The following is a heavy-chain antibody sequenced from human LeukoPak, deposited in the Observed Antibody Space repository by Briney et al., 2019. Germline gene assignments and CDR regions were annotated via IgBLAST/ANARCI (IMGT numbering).Heavy chain of an antibody. CDR3: ARGGSHCSGGSCYSLDWFDP. CDR2: INYGGST. D-gene: IGHD2-15*01. Sequence: SETLSLTCTVSGGSISSYYWSWIRQPPGKGLEWIGYINYGGSTKYNPSLKSRVTISVDTSKNQFSLKLSSVTAADTAVYYCARGGSHCSGGSCYSLDWFDPWGQGTLVTVSS. J-gene: IGHJ5*02. CDR1: GGSISSYY. V-gene: IGHV4-59*01.